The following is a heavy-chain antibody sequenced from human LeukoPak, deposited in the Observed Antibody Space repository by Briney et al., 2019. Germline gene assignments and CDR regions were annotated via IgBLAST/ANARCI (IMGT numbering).Heavy chain of an antibody. Sequence: GESLKISCKVSGYRFTNYWIAWVRQMPGKGLDFMGIILPDDSDTRYNPSFRGQITISADKSINTAYLQWNSLRASDTATYYCARQGAGASHYDDTGLPRGAFDVWGQGTMLTVSS. CDR1: GYRFTNYW. D-gene: IGHD3-22*01. J-gene: IGHJ3*01. CDR3: ARQGAGASHYDDTGLPRGAFDV. V-gene: IGHV5-51*01. CDR2: ILPDDSDT.